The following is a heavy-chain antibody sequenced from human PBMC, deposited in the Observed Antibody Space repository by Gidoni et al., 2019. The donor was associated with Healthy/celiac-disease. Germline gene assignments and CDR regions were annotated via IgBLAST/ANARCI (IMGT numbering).Heavy chain of an antibody. Sequence: QVQLVESGGGVVQPGRSLRLSCAASGFTFSSYGMHWVRQAPGKGLEWVAVIWYDGSNKYYADSVKGRFTISRDNSKNTLYLQMNSLRAEDTAVYYCARAGAPRHPLWFDPWGQGTLVTVSS. CDR2: IWYDGSNK. J-gene: IGHJ5*02. CDR3: ARAGAPRHPLWFDP. V-gene: IGHV3-33*01. CDR1: GFTFSSYG.